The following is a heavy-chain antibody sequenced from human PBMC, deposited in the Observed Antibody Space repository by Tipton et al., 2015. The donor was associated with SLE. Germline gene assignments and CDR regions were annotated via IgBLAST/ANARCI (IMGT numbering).Heavy chain of an antibody. V-gene: IGHV3-7*01. Sequence: SLRLSCADSGFTFSSYAMRWVRQAPGKGLEWEANIKQDGSEKYYVDSVKGRFTISRDNAKNSLYLQMNSLRAEDTAVYYCARDAGNYYDSSGYSYFDYWGQGTLVTVSS. CDR3: ARDAGNYYDSSGYSYFDY. CDR2: IKQDGSEK. D-gene: IGHD3-22*01. CDR1: GFTFSSYA. J-gene: IGHJ4*02.